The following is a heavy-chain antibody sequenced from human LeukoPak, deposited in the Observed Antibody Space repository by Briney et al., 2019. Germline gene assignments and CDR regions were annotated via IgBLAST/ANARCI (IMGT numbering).Heavy chain of an antibody. V-gene: IGHV1-18*01. CDR1: GYTFTSYG. J-gene: IGHJ5*02. D-gene: IGHD3-10*01. Sequence: ASVKVSCKASGYTFTSYGISWVRQAPGQGLEWMGWISAYNGNTNYAQKLQGRVTMTTDTSTSTAYMELSSLRSEDTAVYFCANARTTYYYGSGTLPVDFDPWGQGTLVTVSS. CDR3: ANARTTYYYGSGTLPVDFDP. CDR2: ISAYNGNT.